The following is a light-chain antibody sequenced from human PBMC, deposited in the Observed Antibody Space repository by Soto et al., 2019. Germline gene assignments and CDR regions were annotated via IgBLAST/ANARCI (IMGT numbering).Light chain of an antibody. CDR3: CSYAGSDTMI. V-gene: IGLV2-23*01. CDR2: EAS. CDR1: SSNVGSYNL. Sequence: QSALTQPASVSGSPGQSITISCTGTSSNVGSYNLVSWYQQHPGEAPKLMIYEASKRPSGVSNRFSGSKSGNTASLTISGLQAEEEADYSCCSYAGSDTMICGGGTKVTVL. J-gene: IGLJ2*01.